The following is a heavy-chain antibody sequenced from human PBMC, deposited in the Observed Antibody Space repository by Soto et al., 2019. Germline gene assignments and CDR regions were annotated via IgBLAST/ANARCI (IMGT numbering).Heavy chain of an antibody. J-gene: IGHJ5*02. CDR2: ISTYNGNT. CDR1: GYSFTSYG. CDR3: MRGDVGWLYDLRQGELDP. V-gene: IGHV1-18*01. D-gene: IGHD6-19*01. Sequence: QVHMVQSGAEVKKPGASVKVACKASGYSFTSYGVSWVRQAPGQGLEWMGWISTYNGNTNYAQKFQDRVKMTADTSTSTAYMELGSLRSDDTAIYYCMRGDVGWLYDLRQGELDPWGQGTLVTVSA.